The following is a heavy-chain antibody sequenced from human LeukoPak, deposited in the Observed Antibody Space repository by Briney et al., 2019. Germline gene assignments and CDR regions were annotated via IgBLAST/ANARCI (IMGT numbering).Heavy chain of an antibody. Sequence: GGSLRLSCAASGFTFSSYWMMWVRQAPGKGLEGVANIKEDGSDKYYVDSVKGRFTISRDNAKNSLYLQMNSLRAEDTAVYYCARGYAPYYYDNWGQGTLVTVSS. CDR2: IKEDGSDK. J-gene: IGHJ4*02. V-gene: IGHV3-7*01. CDR1: GFTFSSYW. CDR3: ARGYAPYYYDN. D-gene: IGHD2-2*01.